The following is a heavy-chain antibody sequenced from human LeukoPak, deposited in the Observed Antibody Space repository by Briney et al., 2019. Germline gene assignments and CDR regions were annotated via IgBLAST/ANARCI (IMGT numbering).Heavy chain of an antibody. V-gene: IGHV3-30*02. D-gene: IGHD6-19*01. J-gene: IGHJ4*02. Sequence: GGSLRLSCAASRFTFSSYGMHWVRQTPGPGLEWVAFIRHDGSYQQYADSVKGRFTVSRDNSKDTVYLQMNSLRTEDTAVYYCAKNRDSSDYPRDFDYWGQGTLVTVSS. CDR3: AKNRDSSDYPRDFDY. CDR1: RFTFSSYG. CDR2: IRHDGSYQ.